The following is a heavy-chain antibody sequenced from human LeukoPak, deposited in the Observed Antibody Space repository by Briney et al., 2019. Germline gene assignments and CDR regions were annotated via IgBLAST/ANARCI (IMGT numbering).Heavy chain of an antibody. J-gene: IGHJ2*01. V-gene: IGHV3-74*01. Sequence: GGSLRLSCAATGFTFSSYWMHWVRQAPGKGLVWVSRINSDGSSTSYADSVKGRFTISRDNAKNTLYLQMNSLRAEDTAVYYCARAGPGYGDYRGYFDLWGRGTLVPVSS. CDR3: ARAGPGYGDYRGYFDL. CDR1: GFTFSSYW. D-gene: IGHD4-17*01. CDR2: INSDGSST.